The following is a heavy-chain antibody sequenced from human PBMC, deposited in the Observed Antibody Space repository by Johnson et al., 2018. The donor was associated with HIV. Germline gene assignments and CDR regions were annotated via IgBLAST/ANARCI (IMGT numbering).Heavy chain of an antibody. Sequence: QMLLVESGGGVVQPGRSLRLSCAASGFTFSSYGMHWVRQAPGKGLEWVAVISYDGSNKSYADSVKGRFNISRDNSKNALYLQMCSLRPEDKAVYYCAKPPSMGADAFDIWGQGAMVTVSS. CDR2: ISYDGSNK. D-gene: IGHD3-16*01. V-gene: IGHV3-30*18. CDR1: GFTFSSYG. CDR3: AKPPSMGADAFDI. J-gene: IGHJ3*02.